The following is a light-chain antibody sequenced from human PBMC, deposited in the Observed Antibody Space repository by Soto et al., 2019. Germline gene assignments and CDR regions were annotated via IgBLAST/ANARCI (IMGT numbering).Light chain of an antibody. Sequence: DVVMPQSPLSLPVTLGPPASISCRSRQSLVYSDGNTYLNWFQQRPGQSPRRLIYKVSNRDSGVPDRFSGSGSGTDFTLKISRVEAEDVGVYYCMQGTHYVPVGQGNKVDIK. CDR3: MQGTHYVP. CDR2: KVS. J-gene: IGKJ1*01. V-gene: IGKV2-30*01. CDR1: QSLVYSDGNTY.